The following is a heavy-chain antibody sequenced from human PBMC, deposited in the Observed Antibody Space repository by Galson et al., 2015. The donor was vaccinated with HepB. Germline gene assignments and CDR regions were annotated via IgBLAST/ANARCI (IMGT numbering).Heavy chain of an antibody. D-gene: IGHD4-17*01. CDR3: AKDASHGDYIDY. J-gene: IGHJ4*02. CDR1: GFTFSSYG. CDR2: ISYDGSNK. Sequence: SLRLSCAASGFTFSSYGMHWVRQAPGKGLEWVAVISYDGSNKYYADSVKGRFTISRDNSKNTLYLQMNSLRAEDTAVYYCAKDASHGDYIDYWGQGTLVTVSS. V-gene: IGHV3-30*18.